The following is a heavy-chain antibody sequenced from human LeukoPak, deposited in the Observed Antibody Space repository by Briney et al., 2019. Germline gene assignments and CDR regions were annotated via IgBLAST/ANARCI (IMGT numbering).Heavy chain of an antibody. V-gene: IGHV1-18*01. Sequence: ASVKVSCKASGYTFTSYGISWVRQAPGQGLEWMGWISAYNGNTNYAQKLQGRVTMTTDTSTSTAYMELRSLRSDDTAVYYCARDRSSSWLKYYFDYWGQGTLVTVSS. J-gene: IGHJ4*02. CDR2: ISAYNGNT. D-gene: IGHD6-13*01. CDR3: ARDRSSSWLKYYFDY. CDR1: GYTFTSYG.